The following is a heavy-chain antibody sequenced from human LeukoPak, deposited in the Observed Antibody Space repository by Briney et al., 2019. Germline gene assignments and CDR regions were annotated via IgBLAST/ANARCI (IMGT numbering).Heavy chain of an antibody. Sequence: GGSLRLSCAASGFTFSSYAMSWVRQAPGKGLEWVSCISGSSGNTYYADSVKGRFTISRDNSKNTQYLQMNSLRAGDTAVYYCAKVSAVAGTAAGVADYWGQGTLVTVSS. J-gene: IGHJ4*02. D-gene: IGHD6-19*01. CDR2: ISGSSGNT. V-gene: IGHV3-23*01. CDR3: AKVSAVAGTAAGVADY. CDR1: GFTFSSYA.